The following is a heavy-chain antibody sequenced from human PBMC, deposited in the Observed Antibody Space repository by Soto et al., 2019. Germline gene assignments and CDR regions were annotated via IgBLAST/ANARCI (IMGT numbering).Heavy chain of an antibody. CDR2: INPSGGST. V-gene: IGHV1-46*01. CDR3: ARESGSDYYDSSGYSY. D-gene: IGHD3-22*01. J-gene: IGHJ4*02. CDR1: GYTFPSYY. Sequence: GSSVKVSCNASGYTFPSYYTHWVRQAPGQGLEWMGIINPSGGSTSYAQKFKGRVTMTRDTSTSTVYMELSSLRSEDTAVYYCARESGSDYYDSSGYSYWGQGTLVTVSS.